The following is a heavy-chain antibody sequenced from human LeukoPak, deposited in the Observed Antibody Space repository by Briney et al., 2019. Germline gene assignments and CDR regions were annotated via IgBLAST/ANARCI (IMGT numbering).Heavy chain of an antibody. Sequence: SAVKVSCKASGGTFSSYAISWVRHAPAQGLEWMGGIIPIFGTENYAQKFQGRVMITADETTSTAYMELSSLRSEDTAVYYCARGTTVTPYYFDYWGQGTLVTVSS. J-gene: IGHJ4*02. CDR3: ARGTTVTPYYFDY. V-gene: IGHV1-69*13. CDR1: GGTFSSYA. CDR2: IIPIFGTE. D-gene: IGHD4-17*01.